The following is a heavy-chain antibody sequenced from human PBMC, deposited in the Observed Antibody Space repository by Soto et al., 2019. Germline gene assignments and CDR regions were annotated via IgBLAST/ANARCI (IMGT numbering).Heavy chain of an antibody. Sequence: EVPLLESGGGWLQPGGSLRLSCAASGFTFSSYAMNGVRRAPGKGLEWVSGITGSGAGSYYSDSVKGRFTISRDNSKNTLYLQMNSLRAEDTAVYYCAKAYSNSWPNDWFDPWGQGTLVTVSS. D-gene: IGHD6-13*01. CDR3: AKAYSNSWPNDWFDP. J-gene: IGHJ5*02. CDR2: ITGSGAGS. CDR1: GFTFSSYA. V-gene: IGHV3-23*01.